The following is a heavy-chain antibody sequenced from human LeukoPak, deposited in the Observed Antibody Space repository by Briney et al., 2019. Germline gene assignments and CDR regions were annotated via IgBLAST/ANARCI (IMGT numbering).Heavy chain of an antibody. CDR3: AGLGNGRTFDS. D-gene: IGHD2-8*01. J-gene: IGHJ4*02. V-gene: IGHV4-31*03. CDR1: GGSISSGGYY. CDR2: IYYSGST. Sequence: SETLSLTCTVSGGSISSGGYYWSWIRQHPGKGLEWIGYIYYSGSTYYTPSLKSRVTISVDTSKNQFSLKLSSVTAADTAVYYCAGLGNGRTFDSWGQGTLVTVSS.